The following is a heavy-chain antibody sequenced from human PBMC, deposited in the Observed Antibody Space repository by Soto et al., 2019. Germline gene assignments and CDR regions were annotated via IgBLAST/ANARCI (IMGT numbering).Heavy chain of an antibody. J-gene: IGHJ4*02. D-gene: IGHD2-8*01. CDR2: IAVGSGYT. V-gene: IGHV1-58*01. CDR3: AADATAWQQMVPSDY. CDR1: GFTFTSSA. Sequence: SVKVSCKASGFTFTSSAFQCVRQARGQRLEWIGWIAVGSGYTNYAQRFQDRVTLTRDMSTATTYMELSRLTSEDTAIYYCAADATAWQQMVPSDYWGQGTLVTVSS.